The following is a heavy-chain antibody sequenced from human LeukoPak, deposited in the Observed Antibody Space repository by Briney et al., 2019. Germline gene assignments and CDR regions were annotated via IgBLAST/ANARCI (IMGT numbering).Heavy chain of an antibody. V-gene: IGHV4-4*02. CDR2: IYHSGST. J-gene: IGHJ4*02. Sequence: SETLSLTCAVSGGSISSSNWWSWVRQPPGKGLEWIGEIYHSGSTNYNPSLKSRVTISVDKSKNQFSLKLSSVTAADTAVYYCARAKYYYDSSGYFSYWGQGTLVTVSS. CDR1: GGSISSSNW. D-gene: IGHD3-22*01. CDR3: ARAKYYYDSSGYFSY.